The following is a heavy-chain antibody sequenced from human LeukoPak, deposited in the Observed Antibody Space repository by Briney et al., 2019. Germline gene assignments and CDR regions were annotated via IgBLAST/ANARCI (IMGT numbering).Heavy chain of an antibody. CDR2: IIPIFGTA. Sequence: GASVKVSCKASGGTFSSYAISWVRQAPGQGLEWMGGIIPIFGTANYAQKFQGRVTITADESTSTAYMELSSLRSEDTAVYYCAPGTHQLMVRGVTSAYYYYYMDVWGKGTTVTISS. CDR3: APGTHQLMVRGVTSAYYYYYMDV. J-gene: IGHJ6*03. CDR1: GGTFSSYA. V-gene: IGHV1-69*13. D-gene: IGHD3-10*01.